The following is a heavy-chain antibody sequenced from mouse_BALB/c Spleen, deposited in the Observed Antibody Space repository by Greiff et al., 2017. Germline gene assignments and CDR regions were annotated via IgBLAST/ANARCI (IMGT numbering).Heavy chain of an antibody. D-gene: IGHD2-1*01. V-gene: IGHV1-69*01. CDR2: IDTSDSYT. CDR3: ARFDYGNAYAMDY. J-gene: IGHJ4*01. CDR1: GYTFTDYW. Sequence: QVQLQQPGAELVMPGASVKMSCKASGYTFTDYWMHWVKQRPGQGLEWIGAIDTSDSYTSYNQKFKGKATLTVDESSSTAYMQLSSLTSEDSAVYYCARFDYGNAYAMDYWGQGTSVTVSS.